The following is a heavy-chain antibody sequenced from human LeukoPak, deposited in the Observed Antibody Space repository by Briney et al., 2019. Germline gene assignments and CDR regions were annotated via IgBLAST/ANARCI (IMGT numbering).Heavy chain of an antibody. V-gene: IGHV3-48*03. CDR3: AKDIGRFPHALDI. CDR1: GFTFSSYD. CDR2: ISSSGTTI. Sequence: QPGGSLRLSCAASGFTFSSYDMNWVRQAPGKGLEWVSFISSSGTTIDYADSVKGRFTISRDNAKNSLYLQMNSLRAEDTALYYCAKDIGRFPHALDIWGQGTMVTVSS. D-gene: IGHD1-26*01. J-gene: IGHJ3*02.